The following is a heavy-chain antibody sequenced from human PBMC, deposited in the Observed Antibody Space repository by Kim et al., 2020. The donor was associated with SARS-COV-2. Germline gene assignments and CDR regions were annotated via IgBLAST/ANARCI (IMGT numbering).Heavy chain of an antibody. J-gene: IGHJ4*02. Sequence: DSVKGRFTISRDNAKNSLYLQMNSLRAEDTAVYYCATGGAGYSSSWAFDYWGQGTLVTVSS. CDR3: ATGGAGYSSSWAFDY. V-gene: IGHV3-7*01. D-gene: IGHD6-13*01.